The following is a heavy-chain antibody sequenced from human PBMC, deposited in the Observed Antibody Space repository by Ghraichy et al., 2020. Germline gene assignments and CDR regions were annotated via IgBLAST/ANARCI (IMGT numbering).Heavy chain of an antibody. CDR2: INHSGST. CDR3: ARAGQLWFSLPLDY. Sequence: SETLSLTCAVYGGSFSGYYWSWIRQPPGKGLEWIGEINHSGSTNYNPSLKSRVTISVDTSKNQFSLKLSSVTAADTAVYYCARAGQLWFSLPLDYWGQGTLVTVSS. D-gene: IGHD5-18*01. J-gene: IGHJ4*02. V-gene: IGHV4-34*01. CDR1: GGSFSGYY.